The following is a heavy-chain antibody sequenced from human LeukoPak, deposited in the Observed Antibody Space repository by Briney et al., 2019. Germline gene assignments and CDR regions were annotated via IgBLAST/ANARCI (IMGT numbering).Heavy chain of an antibody. CDR3: ARDRRCSSTSCYYFDY. Sequence: SETLSPTCAVSGGSISSSNWWSWVRQPPGKGLEWIGEIYHSGSTNYNPSLKSRVTISVDKSKNQFSLKLSSVTAADTAVYYCARDRRCSSTSCYYFDYWGQGTLVTVSS. D-gene: IGHD2-2*01. J-gene: IGHJ4*02. CDR1: GGSISSSNW. V-gene: IGHV4-4*02. CDR2: IYHSGST.